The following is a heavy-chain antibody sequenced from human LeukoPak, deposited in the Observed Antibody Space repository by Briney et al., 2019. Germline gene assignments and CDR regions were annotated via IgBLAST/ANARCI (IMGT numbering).Heavy chain of an antibody. CDR3: ARREAEESGPIDY. V-gene: IGHV3-23*01. J-gene: IGHJ4*02. Sequence: GGSLRLSCAASGFTFSQTWMTWVRQAPGTGLEWVSAISGRGDFTYYADSVKGRFTISRDNSKNMLYLQMTSLRADDTAVYYCARREAEESGPIDYWGQGTLVTVSS. CDR2: ISGRGDFT. CDR1: GFTFSQTW. D-gene: IGHD3-3*01.